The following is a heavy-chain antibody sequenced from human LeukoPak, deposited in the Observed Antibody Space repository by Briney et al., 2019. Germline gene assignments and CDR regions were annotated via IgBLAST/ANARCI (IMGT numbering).Heavy chain of an antibody. V-gene: IGHV3-48*01. CDR2: ISTSGGTI. CDR1: GFTFSSSS. J-gene: IGHJ5*02. CDR3: VRQPPGVYDTTQNWFDP. Sequence: QTGGSLRLSCAASGFTFSSSSMNWVRQAPEKGLEWVSYISTSGGTIYYADSVKGRFTISRDNAKNSLYLQMDSLRAEDTAVYYCVRQPPGVYDTTQNWFDPWGQGTLVTVSS. D-gene: IGHD3-22*01.